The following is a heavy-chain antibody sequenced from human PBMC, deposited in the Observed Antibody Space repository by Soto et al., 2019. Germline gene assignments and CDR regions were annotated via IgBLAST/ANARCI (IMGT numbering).Heavy chain of an antibody. D-gene: IGHD1-7*01. J-gene: IGHJ3*02. CDR3: ASPTNWNYVAFDI. CDR2: VWYDGKDK. V-gene: IGHV3-33*01. Sequence: GGSLRLSCAASGITFSSFGMHWVRQAPGKGLEWVALVWYDGKDKYYADSVKGRFTISRDNSENTLYLQMNSLRGEDTAVYYCASPTNWNYVAFDIWGQGTMVTVSS. CDR1: GITFSSFG.